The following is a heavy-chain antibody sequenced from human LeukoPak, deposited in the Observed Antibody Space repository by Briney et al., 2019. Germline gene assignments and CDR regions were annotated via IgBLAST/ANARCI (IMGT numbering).Heavy chain of an antibody. V-gene: IGHV3-21*01. CDR2: ISSSSSYI. J-gene: IGHJ4*02. CDR1: GFTFSSYS. CDR3: ARAEYYDFWSGYYFVAGLIDY. D-gene: IGHD3-3*01. Sequence: NPGRSLRLSCAASGFTFSSYSMNWVRQAPGKGLEWVSSISSSSSYIYYADSVKGRFTISRDNAKNSLYLQMNSLRAEDTAVYYCARAEYYDFWSGYYFVAGLIDYWGQGTLVTVSS.